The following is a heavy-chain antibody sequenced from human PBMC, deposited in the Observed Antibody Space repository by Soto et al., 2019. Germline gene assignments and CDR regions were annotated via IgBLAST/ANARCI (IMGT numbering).Heavy chain of an antibody. V-gene: IGHV3-33*01. CDR1: GFNFNNYG. CDR3: ARRQISPPTRGAASARGGMDV. CDR2: IWNDGNGY. D-gene: IGHD6-13*01. Sequence: GGSLRLSCAASGFNFNNYGMHWVRQAPGKGLEWVAVIWNDGNGYYYANSVKGRFTISRDNSKNTLYLQMSSLRAEDTAVYYCARRQISPPTRGAASARGGMDVRGQGTTVTVSS. J-gene: IGHJ6*02.